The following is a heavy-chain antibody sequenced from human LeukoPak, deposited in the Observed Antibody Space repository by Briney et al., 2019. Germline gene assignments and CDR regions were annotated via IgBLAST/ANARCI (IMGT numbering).Heavy chain of an antibody. CDR2: IYYSGST. Sequence: SETLSLTCTVSGGSISSSSYYWGWIRQPPGKGLEWIGSIYYSGSTYYNPSLKSRVTISVDTSKNQFSLKLSSVTAADTAVYYCARGSVVIKSLDYWGQGTLVTVSS. CDR1: GGSISSSSYY. CDR3: ARGSVVIKSLDY. D-gene: IGHD4-23*01. V-gene: IGHV4-39*07. J-gene: IGHJ4*02.